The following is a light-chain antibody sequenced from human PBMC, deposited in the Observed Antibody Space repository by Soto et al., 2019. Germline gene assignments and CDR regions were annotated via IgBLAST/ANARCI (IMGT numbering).Light chain of an antibody. CDR2: EGS. CDR1: RNDVGSYNL. CDR3: CSYAGSNYYV. J-gene: IGLJ1*01. Sequence: QSALTQPASVSGSPGQSITISCTGTRNDVGSYNLVSWYQHHPGKAPKLLIFEGSKRPSGVSNRFSGSKSGNTASLTISGLQAEDEADFYCCSYAGSNYYVFGTGTKLTVL. V-gene: IGLV2-23*01.